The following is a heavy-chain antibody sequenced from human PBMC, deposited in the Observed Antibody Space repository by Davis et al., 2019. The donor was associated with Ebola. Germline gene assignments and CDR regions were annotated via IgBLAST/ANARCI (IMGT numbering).Heavy chain of an antibody. CDR3: ARGITGTTDWFDP. V-gene: IGHV1-3*01. J-gene: IGHJ5*02. CDR2: INVGNANT. D-gene: IGHD1-7*01. Sequence: GESLKVSCQASGYTFTSYTIHWVRQAPGQRLEWMGWINVGNANTKYSQKFQGRVTITRDTSASTAYMELSSLRSEDTAVYYCARGITGTTDWFDPWGLGTLVTVSS. CDR1: GYTFTSYT.